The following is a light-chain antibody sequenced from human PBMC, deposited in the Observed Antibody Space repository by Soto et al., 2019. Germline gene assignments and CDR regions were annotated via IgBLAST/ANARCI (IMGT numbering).Light chain of an antibody. J-gene: IGLJ2*01. V-gene: IGLV2-14*01. CDR1: SSDVGGYNF. Sequence: QSVLTQPASVSGSPGQSITISCTGSSSDVGGYNFVSWYQQHPDKAPKLIIYEINNRPSGVSHRFSGSKSGNTASLTISGLQAEDEADYYCSSYTSSGTLVVFGGGTKVTVL. CDR2: EIN. CDR3: SSYTSSGTLVV.